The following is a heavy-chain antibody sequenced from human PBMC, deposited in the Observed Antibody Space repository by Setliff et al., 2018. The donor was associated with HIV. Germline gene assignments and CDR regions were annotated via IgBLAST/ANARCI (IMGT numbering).Heavy chain of an antibody. V-gene: IGHV4-61*09. Sequence: SETLSLTCTVSGGSISSGSYYWSWIRQPAGKGLEWIGHIYTSGSTNYSPSLKSQVTISVDTSKNQFFLKMTSVTAADTAVYYCARRTAPPSGFYSHYYLDVWGKGTTVTVSS. CDR3: ARRTAPPSGFYSHYYLDV. J-gene: IGHJ6*03. CDR1: GGSISSGSYY. CDR2: IYTSGST. D-gene: IGHD6-6*01.